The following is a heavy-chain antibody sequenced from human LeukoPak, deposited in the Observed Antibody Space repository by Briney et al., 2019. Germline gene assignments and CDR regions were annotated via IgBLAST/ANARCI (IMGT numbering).Heavy chain of an antibody. Sequence: GGSLRLSCGASGFTFSNAWMGWVRQAPGKGLEWVGRIKSKTDGGTTDYAAPVKGRFTISRDDSKNTLYLQMNSLKTEDTAVYYCTTGYYYGSGSYYNFDYWGQGTLVTVSS. V-gene: IGHV3-15*01. CDR1: GFTFSNAW. CDR2: IKSKTDGGTT. CDR3: TTGYYYGSGSYYNFDY. D-gene: IGHD3-10*01. J-gene: IGHJ4*02.